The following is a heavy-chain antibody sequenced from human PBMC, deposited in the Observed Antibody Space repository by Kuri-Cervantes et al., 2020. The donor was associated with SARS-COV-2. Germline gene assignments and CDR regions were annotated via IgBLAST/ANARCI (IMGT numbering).Heavy chain of an antibody. Sequence: ASVKVSCKASGYIFTSHNMHWARQAPGQGLEWMGMLNPSGGSRINTQKFQGRLTMTRDTPTSTVYMELSSLRSDDTAVYYCAREYYYGSERYYGAFDHWGQGTPVTDSS. CDR2: LNPSGGSR. V-gene: IGHV1-46*01. CDR3: AREYYYGSERYYGAFDH. D-gene: IGHD3-10*01. J-gene: IGHJ4*02. CDR1: GYIFTSHN.